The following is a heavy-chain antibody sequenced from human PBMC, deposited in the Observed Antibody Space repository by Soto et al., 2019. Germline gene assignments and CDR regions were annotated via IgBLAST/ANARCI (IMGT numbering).Heavy chain of an antibody. D-gene: IGHD2-15*01. V-gene: IGHV1-8*01. CDR1: DKTFTNM. J-gene: IGHJ5*02. CDR3: ARVAVAARPRWYNWFDP. CDR2: MNPNSGEP. Sequence: QEQLVQSGAEVKKPGAQVRASARPSDKTFTNMKLNWLEKALDKGLEGIGWMNPNSGEPGYAQKFQGRVTMTRSASLSTAYLELSSLRSEDTAVYYCARVAVAARPRWYNWFDPWGQGTLVTVSS.